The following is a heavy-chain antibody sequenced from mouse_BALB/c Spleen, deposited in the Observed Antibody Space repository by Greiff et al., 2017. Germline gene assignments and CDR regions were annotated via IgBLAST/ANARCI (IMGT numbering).Heavy chain of an antibody. CDR3: ARNYGSSPHWYFDV. D-gene: IGHD1-1*01. Sequence: DVKLQESGGGLVQPGGSRKLSCAASGFTFSSFGMHWVRQAPEKGLEWVAYISSGSSTIYFADTVKGRFTISRDNPKNTLFLQMTSLRSEDTAMYYCARNYGSSPHWYFDVWGAGTTVTVSS. CDR2: ISSGSSTI. V-gene: IGHV5-17*02. CDR1: GFTFSSFG. J-gene: IGHJ1*01.